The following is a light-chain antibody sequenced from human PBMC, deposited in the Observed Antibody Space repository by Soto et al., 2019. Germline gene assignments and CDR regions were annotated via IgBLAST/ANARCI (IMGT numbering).Light chain of an antibody. J-gene: IGLJ3*02. CDR1: SSDVGSCNC. CDR3: CSSVGSPNWV. Sequence: QSALTQPASVSGSPGQSITISCTGTSSDVGSCNCVSWYQQHPGQAPTLMIYEVNKRPSGISNRFSGSKSGNTASLTISGLQAEDEADYYCCSSVGSPNWVFGGGTKLTVL. V-gene: IGLV2-23*02. CDR2: EVN.